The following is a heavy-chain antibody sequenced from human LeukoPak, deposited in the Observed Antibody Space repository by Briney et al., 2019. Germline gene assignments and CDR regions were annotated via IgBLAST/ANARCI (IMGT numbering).Heavy chain of an antibody. Sequence: GGSLRLSCAASGFTFNNYAMTWVRQAPGKGLEWVSGIGDSGGGTYYADSVKGRFTISRDNSKNTLYLQMNSLRAEDTALYYCAKGGPRSGWYIFDCWGQGTLVTVSS. CDR2: IGDSGGGT. CDR3: AKGGPRSGWYIFDC. D-gene: IGHD6-19*01. CDR1: GFTFNNYA. V-gene: IGHV3-23*01. J-gene: IGHJ4*02.